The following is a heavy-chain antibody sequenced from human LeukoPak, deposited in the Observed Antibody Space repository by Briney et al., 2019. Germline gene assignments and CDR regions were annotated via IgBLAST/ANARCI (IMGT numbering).Heavy chain of an antibody. V-gene: IGHV3-53*01. CDR3: ARDRDYGGFDY. CDR1: GFTVSSNF. CDR2: IYSVGST. J-gene: IGHJ4*02. Sequence: GGFLRLSCAASGFTVSSNFMSWVRQAPGKGLEWVSVIYSVGSTYYANSVKGRFTISRDNSKNTLYLQTNSLRAEDTAVYYCARDRDYGGFDYWGQRTLVTVSS. D-gene: IGHD4-23*01.